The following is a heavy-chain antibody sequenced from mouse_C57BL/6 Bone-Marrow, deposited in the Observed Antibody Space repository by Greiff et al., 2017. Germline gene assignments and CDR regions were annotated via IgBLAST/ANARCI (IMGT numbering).Heavy chain of an antibody. CDR3: TREEEYGNYYWYFDV. J-gene: IGHJ1*03. CDR1: GYTFTSYW. CDR2: IYPGNSDT. Sequence: EVQLQQSGTVLARPGASVKMSCKTSGYTFTSYWMHWVKQRPGQGLEWIGAIYPGNSDTSYNQKFKGKAKLTAVTSASTAYMELSSLTNEDSAVYYCTREEEYGNYYWYFDVWGTGTTVTVSS. V-gene: IGHV1-5*01. D-gene: IGHD2-1*01.